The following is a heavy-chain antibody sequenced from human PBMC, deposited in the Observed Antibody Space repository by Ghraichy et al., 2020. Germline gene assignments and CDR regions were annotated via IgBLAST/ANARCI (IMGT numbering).Heavy chain of an antibody. Sequence: GESLNISCAASGITFSNYAMSWVRQAPGKGLEWVSVISGSGANTYYIDSVKGRFTISRDNSKNTLYLQMNSLRAEDTALYYCVIAARHTIDCWGQGTLVTVSS. D-gene: IGHD6-6*01. V-gene: IGHV3-23*01. J-gene: IGHJ4*02. CDR1: GITFSNYA. CDR2: ISGSGANT. CDR3: VIAARHTIDC.